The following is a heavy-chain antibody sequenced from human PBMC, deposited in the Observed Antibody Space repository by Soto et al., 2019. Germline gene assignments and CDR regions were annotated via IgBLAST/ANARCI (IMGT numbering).Heavy chain of an antibody. Sequence: SETLSLTCAVSGGSISSSNWWSWVRQPPGKGLEWIGEIYHSGSTNYNPSLKSRVTISVDKSKNQFSLKLSSVTAADTAVYYCAREKLLRSLEWPHDAFDIWGQGTMVTVSS. V-gene: IGHV4-4*02. D-gene: IGHD3-3*01. CDR3: AREKLLRSLEWPHDAFDI. CDR2: IYHSGST. J-gene: IGHJ3*02. CDR1: GGSISSSNW.